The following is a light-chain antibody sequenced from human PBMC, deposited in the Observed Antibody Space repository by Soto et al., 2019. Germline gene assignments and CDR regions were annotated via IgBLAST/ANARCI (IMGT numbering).Light chain of an antibody. CDR1: QTINGR. CDR2: DVS. Sequence: DIQMTQSPSTLSASIGDRVTITCRASQTINGRLAWYQQKPGRPPKLLSYDVSFLESGAPSRFSGSGSGTDFTLTISSLRPDDFATFYCQQYKVYPYTFGQGSRLDIQ. CDR3: QQYKVYPYT. J-gene: IGKJ2*01. V-gene: IGKV1-5*01.